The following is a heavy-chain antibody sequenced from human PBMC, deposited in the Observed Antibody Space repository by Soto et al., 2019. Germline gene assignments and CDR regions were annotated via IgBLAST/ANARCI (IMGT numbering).Heavy chain of an antibody. CDR2: ISSSSSTI. CDR3: AKDYGSGSSMDY. Sequence: GGSLRLSCAASGFTFSSYSMNWVRQAPGKGLEWVSYISSSSSTIYYADSVKGRFTISRDNSKNTLYLQMNSLRAEDTAVYYCAKDYGSGSSMDYWGQGTLVTVSS. V-gene: IGHV3-48*01. D-gene: IGHD3-10*01. CDR1: GFTFSSYS. J-gene: IGHJ4*02.